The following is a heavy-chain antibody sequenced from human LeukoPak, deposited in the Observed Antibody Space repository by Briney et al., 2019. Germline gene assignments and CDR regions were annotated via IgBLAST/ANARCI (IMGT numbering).Heavy chain of an antibody. CDR3: ARDRAYYDSSGYYGDYFDY. J-gene: IGHJ4*02. V-gene: IGHV3-48*04. D-gene: IGHD3-22*01. CDR2: ISSSGSTI. CDR1: GFTFSSYS. Sequence: PGGSLRLSCAASGFTFSSYSMNWVRQAPGKGLEWVSYISSSGSTIYYADSVKGRFTISRDNAKNSLYLQMNSLRAEDTAVYYCARDRAYYDSSGYYGDYFDYWGQGTLVTVSS.